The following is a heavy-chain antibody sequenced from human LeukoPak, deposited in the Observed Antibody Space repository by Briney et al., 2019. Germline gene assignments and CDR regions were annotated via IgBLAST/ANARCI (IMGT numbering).Heavy chain of an antibody. CDR2: IYYRGST. Sequence: SETLSLTCTVSGGSVSSSSYYWGWIRQPPGKGLEWIGSIYYRGSTYYNPSLKSRVTISVDTSKNQFSLKLSSVTAADTAVYYCARERGGAHFDYWGQGTLVTVSS. D-gene: IGHD2-21*01. J-gene: IGHJ4*02. V-gene: IGHV4-39*02. CDR3: ARERGGAHFDY. CDR1: GGSVSSSSYY.